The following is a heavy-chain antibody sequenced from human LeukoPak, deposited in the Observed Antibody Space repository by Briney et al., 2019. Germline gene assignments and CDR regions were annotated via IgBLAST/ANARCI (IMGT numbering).Heavy chain of an antibody. V-gene: IGHV3-23*01. CDR2: TAGSGISK. CDR3: ARLPTFYYDSSGYHYDY. Sequence: GGSLRLSCVASGFTFYNYAMSWVRQAPGRGLEWASSTAGSGISKDYADSVKGRFTISKDRSKNTLYLQMDNLRAEDTGVYFCARLPTFYYDSSGYHYDYWGQGTLVTVSS. CDR1: GFTFYNYA. J-gene: IGHJ4*02. D-gene: IGHD3-22*01.